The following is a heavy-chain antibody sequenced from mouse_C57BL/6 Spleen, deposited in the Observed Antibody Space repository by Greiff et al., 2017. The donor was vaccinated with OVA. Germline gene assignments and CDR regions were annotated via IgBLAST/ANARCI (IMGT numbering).Heavy chain of an antibody. CDR1: GFTFSDYY. CDR3: ARVVTTVVRGYFDV. Sequence: DVKLVESEGGLVQPGSSMKLSCTASGFTFSDYYMAWVRQVPEKGLEWVANINYDGSSTYYLDSLKSRFIISRDNAKNILYLQMSSLKSEDTATYYCARVVTTVVRGYFDVWGTGTTVTVSS. V-gene: IGHV5-16*01. CDR2: INYDGSST. D-gene: IGHD1-1*01. J-gene: IGHJ1*03.